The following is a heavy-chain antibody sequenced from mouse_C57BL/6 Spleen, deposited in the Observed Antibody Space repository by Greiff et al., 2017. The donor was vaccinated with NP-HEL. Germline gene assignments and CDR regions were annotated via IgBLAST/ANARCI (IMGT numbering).Heavy chain of an antibody. Sequence: EVKVVESGGGLVKPGGSLKLSCAASGFTFSSYAMSWVRQTPEKRLEWVATISDGGSYTYYPDNVKGRFTISRDNAKNNLYLQMSHLKSEDTAMYYCARERMITTQGFAYWGQGTLVTVSA. V-gene: IGHV5-4*01. J-gene: IGHJ3*01. CDR1: GFTFSSYA. D-gene: IGHD2-4*01. CDR3: ARERMITTQGFAY. CDR2: ISDGGSYT.